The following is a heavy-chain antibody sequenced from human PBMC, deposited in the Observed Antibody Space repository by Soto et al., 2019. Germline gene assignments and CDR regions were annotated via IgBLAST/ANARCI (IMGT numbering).Heavy chain of an antibody. CDR2: SNRDGSDT. Sequence: GGSLRLSCAASGFTFGGYWMHWVRQAPGKGLEWVSRSNRDGSDTNYADSVKGRFTVSRDNAKNTLYLQMNSLRAEDTAVYYCAKDLFVVTATLFYYYYGMDVWGQGTTVTVSS. J-gene: IGHJ6*02. CDR3: AKDLFVVTATLFYYYYGMDV. D-gene: IGHD2-21*02. CDR1: GFTFGGYW. V-gene: IGHV3-74*01.